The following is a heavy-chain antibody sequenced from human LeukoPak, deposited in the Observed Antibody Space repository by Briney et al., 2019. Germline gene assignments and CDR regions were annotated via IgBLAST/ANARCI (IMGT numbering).Heavy chain of an antibody. Sequence: GASVKVSCTTSGYTFNTFGMTWVRQAPGQGLEWVAWISGNNGNTNYAERLQGRVTMTTDTSTSTAYMELRSLTSDDTAVYYCARAVCSGGTCYRLGYWGQGTLVTVSS. CDR2: ISGNNGNT. CDR3: ARAVCSGGTCYRLGY. J-gene: IGHJ4*02. CDR1: GYTFNTFG. D-gene: IGHD2-15*01. V-gene: IGHV1-18*04.